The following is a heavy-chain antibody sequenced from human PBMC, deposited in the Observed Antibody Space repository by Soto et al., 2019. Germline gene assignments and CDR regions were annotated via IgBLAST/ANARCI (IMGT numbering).Heavy chain of an antibody. D-gene: IGHD1-7*01. Sequence: ASVKVSCKASGYTLTSYGISWVRQAPGQGLEWMGWISADNGNTNYAQKLQGRVTMTRDTSASTAYMELSSLRSEDTAVYYCARSTPDREWNFSLFDYWGQGTLVTVSS. V-gene: IGHV1-18*01. CDR3: ARSTPDREWNFSLFDY. CDR2: ISADNGNT. J-gene: IGHJ4*02. CDR1: GYTLTSYG.